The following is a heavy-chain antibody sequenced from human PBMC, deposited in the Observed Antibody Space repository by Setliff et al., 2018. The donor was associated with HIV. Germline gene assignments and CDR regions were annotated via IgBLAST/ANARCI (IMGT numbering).Heavy chain of an antibody. CDR3: AREGDGEP. J-gene: IGHJ4*02. D-gene: IGHD3-10*01. CDR2: INPNSGGS. V-gene: IGHV1-2*06. CDR1: GYTFTDYY. Sequence: ASVKVSCKASGYTFTDYYLHWVRQAPGQGPEWMGRINPNSGGSSYAQKFQGRVTMTSDTSISTAYMELNRLRHDDTAMYYCAREGDGEPWGQGTLVTVSS.